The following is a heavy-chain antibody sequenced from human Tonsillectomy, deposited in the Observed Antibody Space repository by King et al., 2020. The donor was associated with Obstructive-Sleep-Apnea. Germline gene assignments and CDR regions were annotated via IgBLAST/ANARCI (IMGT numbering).Heavy chain of an antibody. J-gene: IGHJ4*02. CDR1: GYSFANYW. V-gene: IGHV5-51*01. Sequence: VQLVESGAEVKKPGESLKISCKGFGYSFANYWIGWVRQMPGKGLEWMGIIYPVDSDTRYSPSVQGQVTISTDTSISTAYLQWNSLKASDTAMFYCARRLVDGGVDFWGQGTLVTVSS. D-gene: IGHD2-15*01. CDR3: ARRLVDGGVDF. CDR2: IYPVDSDT.